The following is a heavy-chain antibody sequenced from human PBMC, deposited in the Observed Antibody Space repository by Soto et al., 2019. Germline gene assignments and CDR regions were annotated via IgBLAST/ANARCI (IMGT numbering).Heavy chain of an antibody. Sequence: SETLSLTCTVSGGSISSGGYYWSWIRQHPGKGLEWIGYIYYSGSTYYNPSLKSRVTISVDTSKNQFPLKLSSVTAADTAVYYCARVSGSYYYGMDVWGQGTTVT. CDR2: IYYSGST. CDR3: ARVSGSYYYGMDV. V-gene: IGHV4-31*03. J-gene: IGHJ6*02. D-gene: IGHD1-26*01. CDR1: GGSISSGGYY.